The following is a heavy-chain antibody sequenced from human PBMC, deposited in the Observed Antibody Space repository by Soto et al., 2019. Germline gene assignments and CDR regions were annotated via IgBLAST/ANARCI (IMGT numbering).Heavy chain of an antibody. V-gene: IGHV4-4*03. CDR3: ARETREVVDTAIQMDV. J-gene: IGHJ6*02. CDR2: IYHSGRT. D-gene: IGHD5-18*01. Sequence: FRLQESGQGLGKPRGTWSLTSPVSGGSFSSITGGSWVRKPPGKGLGGIGEIYHSGRTNYNPSLKSRVTISVDKSKNQFSLKLSSVTAADTAVYYCARETREVVDTAIQMDVWGQGTTVTVSS. CDR1: GGSFSSITG.